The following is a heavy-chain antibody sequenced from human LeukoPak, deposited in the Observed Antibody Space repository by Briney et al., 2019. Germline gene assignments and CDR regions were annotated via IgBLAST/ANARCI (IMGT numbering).Heavy chain of an antibody. D-gene: IGHD3-3*01. V-gene: IGHV1-8*01. CDR1: GYTFTSYD. J-gene: IGHJ4*02. CDR3: ARGGKYYDFWSGYLIDY. CDR2: MNPNSGNT. Sequence: GASVKVSCKASGYTFTSYDINWVRQATGEGLEWMGWMNPNSGNTGYAQKFQGRVTMTRNTSISTAYMELSSLRSEDTAVYYCARGGKYYDFWSGYLIDYWGQGTLVTVSS.